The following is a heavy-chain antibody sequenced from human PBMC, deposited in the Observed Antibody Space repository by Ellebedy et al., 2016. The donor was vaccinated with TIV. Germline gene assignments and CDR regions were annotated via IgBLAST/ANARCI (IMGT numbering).Heavy chain of an antibody. D-gene: IGHD1-26*01. J-gene: IGHJ4*02. V-gene: IGHV3-21*06. Sequence: GGSLRLSXASSGFTFSSYAMNWVRQAPGKGLEWLSSISTSSSHIYYADSLKGRFTISRDNAKNSLYLQMNSLRAEDTAVYYVYSGGYWGQGTLVTVSS. CDR3: YSGGY. CDR2: ISTSSSHI. CDR1: GFTFSSYA.